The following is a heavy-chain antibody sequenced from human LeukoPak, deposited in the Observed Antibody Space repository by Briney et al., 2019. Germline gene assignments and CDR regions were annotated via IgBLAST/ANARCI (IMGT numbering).Heavy chain of an antibody. CDR3: AKAASYYYDSSGYWDY. V-gene: IGHV3-30*02. CDR1: GFTFSSYG. Sequence: GGSLRLSCAASGFTFSSYGMHWVRQAPGKGLEWVAFIRYDGSNKYYADSVKGRFTISRDNPKNTLYLQMNSLRAEDTAVYYCAKAASYYYDSSGYWDYWGQGTLVTVSS. J-gene: IGHJ4*02. D-gene: IGHD3-22*01. CDR2: IRYDGSNK.